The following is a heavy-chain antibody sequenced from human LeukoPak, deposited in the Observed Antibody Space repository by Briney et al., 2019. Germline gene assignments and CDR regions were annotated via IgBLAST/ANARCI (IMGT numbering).Heavy chain of an antibody. Sequence: ASVKVSCKASGYTFTTYEINWVRQATGQGLEWMGWTNPNSGNPGYAQKFQGRVTMTRNTSISTAYMELSNLRSEDTAVYYCARSGHGGIDYWGQGTLVTVSS. CDR1: GYTFTTYE. J-gene: IGHJ4*02. V-gene: IGHV1-8*01. D-gene: IGHD4-23*01. CDR2: TNPNSGNP. CDR3: ARSGHGGIDY.